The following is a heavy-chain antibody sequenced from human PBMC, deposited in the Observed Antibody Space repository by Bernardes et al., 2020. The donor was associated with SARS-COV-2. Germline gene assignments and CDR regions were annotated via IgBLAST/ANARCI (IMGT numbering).Heavy chain of an antibody. CDR1: GFIFGSYA. CDR2: ITSSGGST. J-gene: IGHJ4*02. Sequence: GGSLRLSCAASGFIFGSYAMHWVRQAPGKGLEYVSTITSSGGSTFYADSVKGRFTISRDDSKNTLYLQMSSLRPEDTSQYYCVKAHYFNSGSYEYWGQGTLVTVSS. CDR3: VKAHYFNSGSYEY. V-gene: IGHV3-64D*06. D-gene: IGHD3-10*01.